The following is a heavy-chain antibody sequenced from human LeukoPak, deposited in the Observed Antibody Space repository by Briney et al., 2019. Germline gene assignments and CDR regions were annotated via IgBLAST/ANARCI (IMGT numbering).Heavy chain of an antibody. Sequence: SETLPLTCAVYGGSFSGYYWSWIRQPPGKGLEWIGEINHSGSTNYNPSLKSRVTISVDTSKNQFSLKLSSVTAADTAVYYCARSPMDYSSGYWINPFDYWGQGTLVTVSS. J-gene: IGHJ4*02. CDR2: INHSGST. CDR1: GGSFSGYY. CDR3: ARSPMDYSSGYWINPFDY. V-gene: IGHV4-34*01. D-gene: IGHD3-22*01.